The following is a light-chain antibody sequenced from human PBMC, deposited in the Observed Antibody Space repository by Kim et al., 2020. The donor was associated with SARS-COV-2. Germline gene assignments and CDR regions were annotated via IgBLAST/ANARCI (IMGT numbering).Light chain of an antibody. CDR3: QQYNNWRRT. V-gene: IGKV3-15*01. CDR1: QSVTSN. Sequence: VSPGARSTLSCRASQSVTSNLAWYQQRPGQAPRLLIYGASTRAAGIPARFSGSGSGTVFTLTISSLQSEDFAVYYCQQYNNWRRTFGQGTKVDIK. CDR2: GAS. J-gene: IGKJ1*01.